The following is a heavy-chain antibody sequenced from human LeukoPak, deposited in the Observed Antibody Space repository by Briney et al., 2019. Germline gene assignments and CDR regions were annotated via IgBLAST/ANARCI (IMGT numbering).Heavy chain of an antibody. CDR2: IIPIFNTA. CDR3: ARDDSSGYYYVY. CDR1: GDTFSTYA. J-gene: IGHJ4*02. V-gene: IGHV1-69*05. D-gene: IGHD3-22*01. Sequence: SVKVSCKASGDTFSTYAISWVRQAPGQGLEWMGRIIPIFNTANYAQKFQGRVTITTDESTSTAYMELSSLRSEDTAVYYCARDDSSGYYYVYWGQGTLGTVSS.